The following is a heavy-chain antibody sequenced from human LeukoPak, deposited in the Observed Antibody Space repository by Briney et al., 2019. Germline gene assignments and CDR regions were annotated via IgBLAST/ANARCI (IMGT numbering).Heavy chain of an antibody. Sequence: ASVKVSCKASGYTFTSYGISWVRQAPGQGLEWMGWISAYNGNTNYAQKLQGRVTMTTDTSTSTAYMELRSLRSDDTAVYYCAREKVWSIPAAIFDYWGQGTLVTVSS. CDR1: GYTFTSYG. V-gene: IGHV1-18*01. CDR2: ISAYNGNT. D-gene: IGHD2-2*01. CDR3: AREKVWSIPAAIFDY. J-gene: IGHJ4*02.